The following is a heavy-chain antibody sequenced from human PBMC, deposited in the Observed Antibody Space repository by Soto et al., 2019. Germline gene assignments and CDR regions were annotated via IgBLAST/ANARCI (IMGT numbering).Heavy chain of an antibody. J-gene: IGHJ4*02. D-gene: IGHD5-18*01. CDR2: IIPMFGTA. CDR1: VGTFSTYA. CDR3: ASGIQLWLRRINNGYSG. Sequence: QVQLVQSGAEVKKPESSVKVSCKAPVGTFSTYAISWVRQAPGQGLEWMGGIIPMFGTANYAQRFQDRVTITPDKSTTTVYMGLSSMRSEDTAVYFCASGIQLWLRRINNGYSGGGQGTLVTVSS. V-gene: IGHV1-69*14.